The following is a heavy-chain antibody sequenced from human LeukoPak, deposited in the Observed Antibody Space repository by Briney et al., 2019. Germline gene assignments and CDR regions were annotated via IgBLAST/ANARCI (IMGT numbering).Heavy chain of an antibody. D-gene: IGHD3-22*01. CDR2: ISGSGGAT. V-gene: IGHV3-23*01. CDR3: AKDGYNYDSSGHFDY. J-gene: IGHJ4*02. Sequence: GGSLRLSCAASGFTFSTYAMHWVRHPPGKGLEWVSAISGSGGATYHADADSVKGRFIISRDNSKNTLYLQINSLRVEDTAVYYCAKDGYNYDSSGHFDYWGQGTLVTVSS. CDR1: GFTFSTYA.